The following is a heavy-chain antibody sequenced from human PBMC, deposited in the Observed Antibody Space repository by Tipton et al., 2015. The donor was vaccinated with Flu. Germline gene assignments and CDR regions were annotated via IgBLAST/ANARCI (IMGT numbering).Heavy chain of an antibody. CDR2: IYTSGST. J-gene: IGHJ5*02. V-gene: IGHV4-61*02. CDR1: GGSISSGTYY. Sequence: TLPLTCTVSGGSISSGTYYWSWIRQPAGKGLEWIGRIYTSGSTNYNPSLKTRVTISVDMSKNQFSLILSSVTAADTAVYYCASGVGVTEPGWFDPWGQGTLVTVSS. CDR3: ASGVGVTEPGWFDP. D-gene: IGHD1-26*01.